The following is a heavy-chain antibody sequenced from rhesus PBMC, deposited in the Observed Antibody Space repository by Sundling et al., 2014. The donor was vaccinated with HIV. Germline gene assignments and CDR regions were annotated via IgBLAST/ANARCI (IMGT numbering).Heavy chain of an antibody. Sequence: QVQLQESGPGLVKPSETLSLTCTVSGVSISTYWWNWIRQPPGKGLEWIGEIKGDTGSTNHNPFLKSRVTISRDTSKNQFSLKVTSVTAADTAVYYCAILGGPKFDSWGQGVLVTVSS. V-gene: IGHV4-80*01. D-gene: IGHD3-34*01. CDR1: GVSISTYW. J-gene: IGHJ4*01. CDR2: IKGDTGST. CDR3: AILGGPKFDS.